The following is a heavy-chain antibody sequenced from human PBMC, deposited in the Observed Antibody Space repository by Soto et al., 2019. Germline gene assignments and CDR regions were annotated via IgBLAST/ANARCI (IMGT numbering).Heavy chain of an antibody. D-gene: IGHD3-9*01. V-gene: IGHV3-23*01. Sequence: EVQLLESGGGLVQPGGSLRLSCAASGFTFSSYAMSWVRQAPGKGLEWVSAISGSGASTYYADSVKGLFTISRDNSKNTLYLQMISLRAEDTAVYYFAHLGWFIDYWGQGTLVTVSS. CDR2: ISGSGAST. J-gene: IGHJ4*02. CDR1: GFTFSSYA. CDR3: AHLGWFIDY.